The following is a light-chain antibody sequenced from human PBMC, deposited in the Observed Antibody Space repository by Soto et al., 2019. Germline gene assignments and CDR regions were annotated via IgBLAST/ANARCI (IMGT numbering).Light chain of an antibody. CDR2: AAS. J-gene: IGKJ5*01. CDR3: QQSYSTLSIT. CDR1: QSISTY. V-gene: IGKV1-39*01. Sequence: DIQMTQSPSSLSPSVGDRVTITCRASQSISTYLNWYQQKPGKAPKLLIYAASGLQSGVPSRFSGSGSGTDFTLTISSLQPEDFATYYCQQSYSTLSITFGQGTRLEIK.